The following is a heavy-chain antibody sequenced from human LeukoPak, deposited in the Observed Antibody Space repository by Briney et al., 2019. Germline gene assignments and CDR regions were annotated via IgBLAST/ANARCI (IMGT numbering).Heavy chain of an antibody. CDR1: GFTFSSYA. V-gene: IGHV3-23*01. CDR3: ANSYYYGSGSYYNPPPYFDY. D-gene: IGHD3-10*01. Sequence: GGSLRLSCAASGFTFSSYAMSWVRQAPGKGLEWVSAISGSGGSTYYADSVKGRFTISRDNSKNTLYLQMNSLRAEDTAVYYCANSYYYGSGSYYNPPPYFDYWGQGTLVTVSS. J-gene: IGHJ4*02. CDR2: ISGSGGST.